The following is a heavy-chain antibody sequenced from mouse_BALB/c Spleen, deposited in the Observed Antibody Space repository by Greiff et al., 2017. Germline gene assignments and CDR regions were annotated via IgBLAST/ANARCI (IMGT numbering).Heavy chain of an antibody. D-gene: IGHD1-2*01. CDR1: GYSITSDYA. J-gene: IGHJ3*01. CDR3: AGNYYGYPAWFAY. CDR2: ISYSGST. Sequence: EVQLQESGPGLVKPSQSLSLTCTVTGYSITSDYAWNWIRQFPGNKLEWMGYISYSGSTSYNPSLKSRISITRDTSKNQFFLQLNSVTTEDTATYYCAGNYYGYPAWFAYWGQGTLVTVSA. V-gene: IGHV3-2*02.